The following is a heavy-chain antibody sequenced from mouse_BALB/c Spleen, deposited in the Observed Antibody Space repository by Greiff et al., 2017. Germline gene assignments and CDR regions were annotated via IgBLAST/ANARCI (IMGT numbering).Heavy chain of an antibody. V-gene: IGHV2-9*02. CDR3: ARPNYYGSSSYWYFDV. Sequence: VHLVESGPGLVAPSQSLSITCTVSGFSLTSYGVHWVRQPPGKGLEWLGVIWAGGSTNYNSALMSRLSISKDNSKSQVFLKMNSLQTDDTAMYYCARPNYYGSSSYWYFDVWGAGTTVTVSS. D-gene: IGHD1-1*01. J-gene: IGHJ1*01. CDR2: IWAGGST. CDR1: GFSLTSYG.